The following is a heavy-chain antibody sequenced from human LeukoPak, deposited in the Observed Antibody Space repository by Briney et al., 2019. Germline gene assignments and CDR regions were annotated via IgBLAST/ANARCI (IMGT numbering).Heavy chain of an antibody. CDR1: GGSFSGYY. CDR3: TEGYYYGMDV. CDR2: IRSKAYGGTT. Sequence: LSLTCAVYGGSFSGYYWSWLRQAPGKGLEWVGFIRSKAYGGTTEYAASVKGRFTISRDDSKSIAYLQMNSLKTEDTAVYYCTEGYYYGMDVWGQGTTVTVSS. J-gene: IGHJ6*02. V-gene: IGHV3-49*03.